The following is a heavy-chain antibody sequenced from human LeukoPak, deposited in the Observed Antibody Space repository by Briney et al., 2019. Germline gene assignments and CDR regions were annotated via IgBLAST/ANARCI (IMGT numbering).Heavy chain of an antibody. Sequence: SETLSLTCAVYGGSFSGSYWSWIRQPPGKGLEWIGEINHSGSTNYNSSLKSRVTISVDTSKNQFSLKLSSVTAADTAVYYCARQLLWFGELLPGWFDPWGQGTLVTVSS. D-gene: IGHD3-10*01. CDR3: ARQLLWFGELLPGWFDP. CDR1: GGSFSGSY. J-gene: IGHJ5*02. V-gene: IGHV4-34*01. CDR2: INHSGST.